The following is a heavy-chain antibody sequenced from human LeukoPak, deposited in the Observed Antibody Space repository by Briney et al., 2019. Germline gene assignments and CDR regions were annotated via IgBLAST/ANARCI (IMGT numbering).Heavy chain of an antibody. V-gene: IGHV4-34*01. CDR3: ARAVAYCGGDCHSDFDY. CDR1: GGSFSGYY. CDR2: INHSGST. J-gene: IGHJ4*02. D-gene: IGHD2-21*01. Sequence: SETLSLTCAVYGGSFSGYYWSWIRQPPGKGLEWIGEINHSGSTNYNPSLKSRVTISVDTSKNQFSLKLSSVTAADTAVYYCARAVAYCGGDCHSDFDYWGQGTLVTVSS.